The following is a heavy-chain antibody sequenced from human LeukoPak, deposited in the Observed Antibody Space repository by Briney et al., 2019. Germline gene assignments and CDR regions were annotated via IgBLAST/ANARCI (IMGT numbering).Heavy chain of an antibody. CDR1: GFTFNNYA. CDR3: AKRAGQQLTYWYIDL. J-gene: IGHJ2*01. CDR2: ISNSYNT. V-gene: IGHV3-23*01. Sequence: PGGSLRLSCAAFGFTFNNYAMSWVRQAPGKGLECVSTISNSYNTYYADSVKGRFTISRDNSKNMLYLQMDSLRADDTAIYYCAKRAGQQLTYWYIDLWGRGTLVSVSS. D-gene: IGHD6-13*01.